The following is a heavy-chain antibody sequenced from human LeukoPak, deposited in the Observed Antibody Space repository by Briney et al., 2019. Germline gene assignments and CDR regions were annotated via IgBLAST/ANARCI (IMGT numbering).Heavy chain of an antibody. J-gene: IGHJ4*02. CDR2: IYPGDSDT. CDR1: GYNFGTSW. V-gene: IGHV5-51*01. D-gene: IGHD4-23*01. Sequence: PGESLKISCKGSGYNFGTSWIGWVRQMPGKGLEWMGIIYPGDSDTRYTPSFQGQVTISADKSISTAYLQWSSLKASDTAMYYCARHGGGGSGGNSGFDYWGQGTLVTVSS. CDR3: ARHGGGGSGGNSGFDY.